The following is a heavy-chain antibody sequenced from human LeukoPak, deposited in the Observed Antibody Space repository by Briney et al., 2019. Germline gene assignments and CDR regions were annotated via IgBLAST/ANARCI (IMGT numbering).Heavy chain of an antibody. CDR2: ISGSGGST. J-gene: IGHJ4*02. Sequence: GASLRLSCAASGFTFSSYAMSWVRQAPGKGLESVSAISGSGGSTYYADSVKGRFTISRDNSKNTLYLQMNSLRAEDTAVYYCAKDLEYDSSGYYFFDYWGQGTPVTVSS. V-gene: IGHV3-23*01. CDR3: AKDLEYDSSGYYFFDY. D-gene: IGHD3-22*01. CDR1: GFTFSSYA.